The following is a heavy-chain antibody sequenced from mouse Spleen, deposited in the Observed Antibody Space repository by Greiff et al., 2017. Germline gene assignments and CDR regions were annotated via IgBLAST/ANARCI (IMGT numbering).Heavy chain of an antibody. J-gene: IGHJ4*01. Sequence: EVQLQQSGPELVKPGASVKMSCKASGYTFTDYNMHWVKQSHGKSLEWIGYINPNNGGTSYNQKFKGKATLTVNKSSSTAYMELRSLTSEDSAVYYCARHYGILYYAMDYWGQGTSVTVSS. CDR3: ARHYGILYYAMDY. V-gene: IGHV1-22*01. CDR1: GYTFTDYN. CDR2: INPNNGGT. D-gene: IGHD1-2*01.